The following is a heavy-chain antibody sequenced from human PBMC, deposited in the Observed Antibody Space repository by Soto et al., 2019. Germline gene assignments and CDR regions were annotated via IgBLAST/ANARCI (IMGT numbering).Heavy chain of an antibody. V-gene: IGHV3-23*01. D-gene: IGHD2-15*01. CDR1: GFTFSSYA. CDR3: VKDDRILGRRYVDL. J-gene: IGHJ2*01. Sequence: EEQLLESGGGLIQPGGSLRLACAASGFTFSSYAMTWVRQAPGKGLEWVSSISFSDGGTYYADSVKGRLTISRDNSKNALFLKMNSLRVEDTAVYYCVKDDRILGRRYVDLWGRGTLVTVSS. CDR2: ISFSDGGT.